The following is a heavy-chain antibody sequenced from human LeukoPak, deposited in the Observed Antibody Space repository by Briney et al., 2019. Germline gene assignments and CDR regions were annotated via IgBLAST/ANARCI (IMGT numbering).Heavy chain of an antibody. CDR2: ISAYNGNT. Sequence: GASVKVSCKPSGYTFTSYGISWVRQAPGQGLEWMGWISAYNGNTNYAQKLQGRVTMTTDTSTTTDYMELRSVRSDDTAVYYCARAVAVALDYWGQGTLVTVSS. J-gene: IGHJ4*02. V-gene: IGHV1-18*01. D-gene: IGHD5-12*01. CDR3: ARAVAVALDY. CDR1: GYTFTSYG.